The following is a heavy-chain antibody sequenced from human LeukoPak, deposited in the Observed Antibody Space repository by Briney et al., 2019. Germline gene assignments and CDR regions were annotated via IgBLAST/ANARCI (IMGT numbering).Heavy chain of an antibody. J-gene: IGHJ4*02. CDR2: ISGSGGST. CDR3: AKSPRSTVAGRGYFDY. CDR1: GFTFSSYA. V-gene: IGHV3-23*01. Sequence: GGSLRLSCAASGFTFSSYAMSWVRQAPGEGLEWVSAISGSGGSTYYADSVKGRFTISRDNSKNTLYLQMNSLRAEDTAVYYCAKSPRSTVAGRGYFDYWGQGTLVTVSS. D-gene: IGHD6-19*01.